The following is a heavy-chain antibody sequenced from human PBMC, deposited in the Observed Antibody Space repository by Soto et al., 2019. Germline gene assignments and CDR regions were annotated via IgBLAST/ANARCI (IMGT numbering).Heavy chain of an antibody. CDR1: GGSISSYY. D-gene: IGHD4-17*01. CDR2: IYYSGST. Sequence: SETLSLTCTVSGGSISSYYWSWIRQPPGKGLEWIGYIYYSGSTNYNPSLKSRVTISVDTSKNQFSLKLSSVTAADTAVYYCARHHPYDGDKLSGATNWFDPWGQGTLVTVSS. CDR3: ARHHPYDGDKLSGATNWFDP. J-gene: IGHJ5*02. V-gene: IGHV4-59*08.